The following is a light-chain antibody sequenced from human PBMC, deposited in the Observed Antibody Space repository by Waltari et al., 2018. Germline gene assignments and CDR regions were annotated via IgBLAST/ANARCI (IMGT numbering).Light chain of an antibody. J-gene: IGKJ1*01. CDR3: QDYVRLPAT. Sequence: VLTQTPSTRLLSPGERATLSCRASQSVSRALAWYQQTPVQAPRLLIYGASIMATGIPARCSGSGSGTDCSRSSSRLEPAESAMYYGQDYVRLPATCGQGTKVETK. V-gene: IGKV3-20*01. CDR1: QSVSRA. CDR2: GAS.